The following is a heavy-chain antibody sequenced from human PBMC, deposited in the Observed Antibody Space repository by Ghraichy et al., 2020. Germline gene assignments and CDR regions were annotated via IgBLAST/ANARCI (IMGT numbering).Heavy chain of an antibody. CDR2: IWFDGSIK. D-gene: IGHD6-6*01. CDR3: ARELGYTTSSGWDY. J-gene: IGHJ4*02. Sequence: GGSLRLSCAASGFRFSTYGMHWVRQAPGKGLEWVAVIWFDGSIKYYADSVRGRFTISRDNSENMLYLQMISLRVEDTAMYYCARELGYTTSSGWDYWGQGTLVTVSS. CDR1: GFRFSTYG. V-gene: IGHV3-33*01.